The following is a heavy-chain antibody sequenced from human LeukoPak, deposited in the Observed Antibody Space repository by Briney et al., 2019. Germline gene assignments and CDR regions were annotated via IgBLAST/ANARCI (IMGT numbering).Heavy chain of an antibody. CDR3: AKRPSDYGDYVSYFDY. D-gene: IGHD4-17*01. CDR1: GFSFISYG. J-gene: IGHJ4*02. Sequence: GGSLRLSCAASGFSFISYGMHWVRQAPGKGLEWVGVISDDGRSKDYADSVKGRFTISRDNSMDTLYLQMNSLRAEDTAVYYCAKRPSDYGDYVSYFDYWGQGTLVTVSS. V-gene: IGHV3-30*18. CDR2: ISDDGRSK.